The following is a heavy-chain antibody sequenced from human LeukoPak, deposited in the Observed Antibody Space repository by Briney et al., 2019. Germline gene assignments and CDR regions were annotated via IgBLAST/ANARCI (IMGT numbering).Heavy chain of an antibody. D-gene: IGHD2/OR15-2a*01. CDR3: AKYLTRAFDY. Sequence: GGSLRLSCAASGFTFSSLRMSWVRQAPGKGLEWVAHINVDGSGTYYVDSVRGRFTISRDNAKNSLYLQMNTLRAEDTAVYYCAKYLTRAFDYWGQGTLVTVSS. V-gene: IGHV3-7*01. CDR2: INVDGSGT. CDR1: GFTFSSLR. J-gene: IGHJ4*02.